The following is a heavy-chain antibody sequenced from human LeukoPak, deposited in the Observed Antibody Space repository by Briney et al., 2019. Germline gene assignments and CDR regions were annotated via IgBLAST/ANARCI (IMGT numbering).Heavy chain of an antibody. J-gene: IGHJ4*02. V-gene: IGHV1-18*01. CDR2: ISAYNGYT. D-gene: IGHD3-22*01. Sequence: ASVKVSCKASGGTFSSYAISWVRQAPGQGLEWMGWISAYNGYTNYAQNFQGRVTMTTDASTSTAYMELSSLRSEDTAVYYCARVGDSSGYYPLDYWGQGTLVTVSS. CDR1: GGTFSSYA. CDR3: ARVGDSSGYYPLDY.